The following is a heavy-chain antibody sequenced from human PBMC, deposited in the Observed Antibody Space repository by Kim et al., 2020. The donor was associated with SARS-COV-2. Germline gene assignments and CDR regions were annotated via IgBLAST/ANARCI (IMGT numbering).Heavy chain of an antibody. CDR3: TRALGISSHY. V-gene: IGHV3-53*01. J-gene: IGHJ4*02. Sequence: GGSLRLSCAASGFTVSTNYINWVRQAPGKGPEWVSAISSAGSAYYADSVKGRFTISRDSSKNTVDLQMNSLRAEDTAVYHCTRALGISSHYWGQGTLVTVS. CDR1: GFTVSTNY. D-gene: IGHD1-20*01. CDR2: ISSAGSA.